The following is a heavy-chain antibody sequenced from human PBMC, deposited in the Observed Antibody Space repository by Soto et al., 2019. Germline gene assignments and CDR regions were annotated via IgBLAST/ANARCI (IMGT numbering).Heavy chain of an antibody. CDR3: AKEFYASGWYWFFDL. J-gene: IGHJ2*01. Sequence: QVQLVESGGGVVEHGRSLRLSCAASGFTFSSYGMHWVRQAPGKGLEWVALISHDGSNKYYADSVMGRFTISRDNSKNALYLQVNSLRAEDTAVYYCAKEFYASGWYWFFDLWGRGTLVTVSS. CDR2: ISHDGSNK. D-gene: IGHD6-19*01. CDR1: GFTFSSYG. V-gene: IGHV3-30*18.